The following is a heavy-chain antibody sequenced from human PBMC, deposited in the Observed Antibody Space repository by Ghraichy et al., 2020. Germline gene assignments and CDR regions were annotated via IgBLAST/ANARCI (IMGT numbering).Heavy chain of an antibody. V-gene: IGHV1-69*13. Sequence: SVKVSCKASGGTFTDYAVTWVRQAPGQGLEWMGEIIPIFGTAKYAEKFQGRVRMVADESTSTAYMELSGLRSEDTAVYYCARDIDRSSYYGGAAGYWGQGTLVTVSS. D-gene: IGHD3-22*01. CDR1: GGTFTDYA. CDR3: ARDIDRSSYYGGAAGY. J-gene: IGHJ4*02. CDR2: IIPIFGTA.